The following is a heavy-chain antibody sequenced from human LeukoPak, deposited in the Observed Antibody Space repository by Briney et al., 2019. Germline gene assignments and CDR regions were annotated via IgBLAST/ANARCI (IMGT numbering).Heavy chain of an antibody. Sequence: ASVKVSCKASGYTFTSYYMHWVRQAPGQGLEWMGIINPSGGSTSYAQRFQGRVTMTRDMSTRTVYMELTSLTSDDTAVYYCARDRGGRYCSSVSCSRYNWFDPWGQGTLVTVSS. J-gene: IGHJ5*02. D-gene: IGHD2-2*01. CDR3: ARDRGGRYCSSVSCSRYNWFDP. V-gene: IGHV1-46*01. CDR1: GYTFTSYY. CDR2: INPSGGST.